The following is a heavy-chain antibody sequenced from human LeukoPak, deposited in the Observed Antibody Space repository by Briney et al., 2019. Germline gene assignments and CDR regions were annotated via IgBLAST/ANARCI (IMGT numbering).Heavy chain of an antibody. CDR3: ARGNHRIDY. Sequence: GGSLRLSCAASGFTFSSYAMSWVRQAPGNGLEWVSAISGSGGSTYYADSVKGRFTISRDNSKNTLYLQMNSLSAEDTAVYYCARGNHRIDYWGQGTLVTVSS. CDR2: ISGSGGST. V-gene: IGHV3-23*01. J-gene: IGHJ4*02. CDR1: GFTFSSYA.